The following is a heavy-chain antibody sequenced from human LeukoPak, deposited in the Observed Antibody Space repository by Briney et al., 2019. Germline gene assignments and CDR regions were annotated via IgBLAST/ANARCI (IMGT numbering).Heavy chain of an antibody. Sequence: SETLSLTCTVSGGSISSYYWSWIRQPAGKGLEWIGRIYTSGSTNYNPSLKSRVTISVDTSKNQFSLKLSPVTAADTAVYYCARGNGYCSSTSCPHWFDPWGQGTLVTVSS. V-gene: IGHV4-4*07. J-gene: IGHJ5*02. D-gene: IGHD2-2*01. CDR2: IYTSGST. CDR1: GGSISSYY. CDR3: ARGNGYCSSTSCPHWFDP.